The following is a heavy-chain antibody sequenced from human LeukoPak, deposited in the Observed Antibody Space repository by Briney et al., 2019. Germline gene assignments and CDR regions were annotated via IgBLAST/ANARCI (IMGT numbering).Heavy chain of an antibody. CDR1: GYTFTSYD. Sequence: ASVKVSCKASGYTFTSYDINWVRQATGQGLEWTGWMNPNSGNTGFAQKFQGRVALTRDTSITTAYMELSNLKSDDTAVYYCASAHCSGSSCFWGAFEFWGQGTLVTVSS. J-gene: IGHJ3*01. V-gene: IGHV1-8*01. D-gene: IGHD2-2*01. CDR3: ASAHCSGSSCFWGAFEF. CDR2: MNPNSGNT.